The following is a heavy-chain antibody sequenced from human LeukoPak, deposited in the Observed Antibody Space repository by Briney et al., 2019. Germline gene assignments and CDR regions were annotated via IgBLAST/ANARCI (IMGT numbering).Heavy chain of an antibody. J-gene: IGHJ4*02. CDR3: ARDHPLGSAAGEFDY. V-gene: IGHV4-38-2*02. CDR1: GYSISSGYY. Sequence: SETLSLTCTVSGYSISSGYYWGWIRQPPGKGLEWIGSIYHSGSTYYNPSLKSRVTISVDTSKNQFSLKLSSVTAADTAVYYCARDHPLGSAAGEFDYWGQGTLVTVSS. D-gene: IGHD6-13*01. CDR2: IYHSGST.